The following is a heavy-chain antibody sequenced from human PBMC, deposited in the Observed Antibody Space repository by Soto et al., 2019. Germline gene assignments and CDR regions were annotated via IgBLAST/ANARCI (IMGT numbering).Heavy chain of an antibody. J-gene: IGHJ4*02. Sequence: SETLSLTCTVSGGSISSGDYYWSWIRQPPGKGLEWIGYIYYSGSTYYNPSLKSRVTISVDTSKNQFSLKLSSVTAADTAVYYCARDHRDILTGYYGYFDFWGQGTLVTVSS. D-gene: IGHD3-9*01. CDR2: IYYSGST. CDR3: ARDHRDILTGYYGYFDF. V-gene: IGHV4-30-4*01. CDR1: GGSISSGDYY.